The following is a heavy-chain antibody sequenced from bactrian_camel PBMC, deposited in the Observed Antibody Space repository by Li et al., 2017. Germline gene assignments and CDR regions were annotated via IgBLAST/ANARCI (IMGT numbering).Heavy chain of an antibody. CDR1: GFTFRDPD. D-gene: IGHD3*01. J-gene: IGHJ4*01. CDR2: INRDGST. Sequence: DVQLVESGGGSVQAGETLRLSCTYRSGFTFRDPDMGWYRQAPGNECRLVSRINRDGSTWYVDSVKGRFTISRDNAKITLYLQMNNLKPEDTAIYYCTHGSCGLINVLSSGQGTQVTVS. V-gene: IGHV3S66*01.